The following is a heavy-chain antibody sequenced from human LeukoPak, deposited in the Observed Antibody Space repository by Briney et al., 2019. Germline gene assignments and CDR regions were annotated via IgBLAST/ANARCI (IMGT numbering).Heavy chain of an antibody. Sequence: SETLSLTCDVSGFSITSGDYWGWIRQSPGRGLEWIGSISHSGDTYYIPSLRSRVTMSLDTSRNQFSLDLRSVSAAGTAVYFCARVGPLAVGTGKRVYSFDYWGQGTLVTVSS. CDR1: GFSITSGDY. CDR3: ARVGPLAVGTGKRVYSFDY. J-gene: IGHJ4*02. V-gene: IGHV4-38-2*01. CDR2: ISHSGDT. D-gene: IGHD1-1*01.